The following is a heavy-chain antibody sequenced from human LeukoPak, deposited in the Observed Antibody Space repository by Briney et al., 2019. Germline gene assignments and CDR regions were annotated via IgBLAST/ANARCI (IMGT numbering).Heavy chain of an antibody. Sequence: PETLSLTCTVSGGSIGTYYWSWIRQPPGKGLEWIGYVYYSGSTNYHPSLKSRVTISVDTSKNQFSLTLSSVTAADTAVYYCARDGYCSGSYCYGYYYCMDVWGTGTTVSVSS. J-gene: IGHJ6*03. CDR2: VYYSGST. CDR3: ARDGYCSGSYCYGYYYCMDV. CDR1: GGSIGTYY. D-gene: IGHD2-15*01. V-gene: IGHV4-59*01.